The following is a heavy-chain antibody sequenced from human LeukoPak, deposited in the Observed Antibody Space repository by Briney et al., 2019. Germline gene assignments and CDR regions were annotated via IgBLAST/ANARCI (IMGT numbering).Heavy chain of an antibody. V-gene: IGHV1-18*01. D-gene: IGHD6-19*01. J-gene: IGHJ4*02. Sequence: GPSVKVSCKASGCTFTSYGISWVRQAPGQGLEWIGWISAYNGNTNYAQKLQGRVTMTTDTSTYTAYMELRSLRSDDTAVYYCARDNREGSGWSFDYWGQGTLVTVSS. CDR2: ISAYNGNT. CDR1: GCTFTSYG. CDR3: ARDNREGSGWSFDY.